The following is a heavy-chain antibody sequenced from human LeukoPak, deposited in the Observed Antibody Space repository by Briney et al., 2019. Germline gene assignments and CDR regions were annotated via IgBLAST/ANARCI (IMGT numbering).Heavy chain of an antibody. CDR1: GFTFSSYS. CDR2: ISSSSSYI. D-gene: IGHD6-19*01. V-gene: IGHV3-21*01. Sequence: GGSLRLSCAASGFTFSSYSMNWVRQAPGKGLEWVSSISSSSSYIYYADSVKGRFTISRDNAKNSLYLQMNSLRAEDTAAYYCARVYSSGWYVGPNFDYWGQGTLVTVSS. CDR3: ARVYSSGWYVGPNFDY. J-gene: IGHJ4*02.